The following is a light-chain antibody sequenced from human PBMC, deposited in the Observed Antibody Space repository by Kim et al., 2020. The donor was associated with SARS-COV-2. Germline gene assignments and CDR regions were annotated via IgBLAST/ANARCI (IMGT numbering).Light chain of an antibody. V-gene: IGKV1-5*03. CDR1: QSISTW. Sequence: DIQMTQSPSTLSASVGDRVTITCRASQSISTWLAWYEQKPGKAPKLLIYKASTLESGVPSRFSGSGSGTEFTLTISSLQPDDFATYYCQQYNSNPISFGGGTKLEI. CDR3: QQYNSNPIS. J-gene: IGKJ4*01. CDR2: KAS.